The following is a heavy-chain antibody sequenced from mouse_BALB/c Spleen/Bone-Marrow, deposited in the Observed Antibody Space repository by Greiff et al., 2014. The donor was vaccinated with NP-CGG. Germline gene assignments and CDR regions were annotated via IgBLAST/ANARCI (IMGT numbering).Heavy chain of an antibody. V-gene: IGHV14-3*02. D-gene: IGHD4-1*01. Sequence: VQLQQSGAEVVKPGASVKLSCTASGFNIKDTYMRWLKQRPEQGLEWMGIIDPANGNAKYDPKFQGKATITADTSSNTAYLQFSSLTSEDTAVYYCALTGTGRFAFWGQGTLLTVSA. CDR2: IDPANGNA. J-gene: IGHJ3*01. CDR1: GFNIKDTY. CDR3: ALTGTGRFAF.